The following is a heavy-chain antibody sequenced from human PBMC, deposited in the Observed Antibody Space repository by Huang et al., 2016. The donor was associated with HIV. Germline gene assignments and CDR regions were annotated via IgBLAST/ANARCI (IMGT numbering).Heavy chain of an antibody. CDR1: GYTVSTYG. Sequence: QIQLVQSAAEVKKPGASVKVSCRASGYTVSTYGISWVRQAPGQGLEGMGWISAYNGDIKLAQNCKGRLTMTTDTSTLTAYMELRSLRSDDTALYYCARKATVTAGIDYWGQGTLVTVSS. D-gene: IGHD4-17*01. CDR3: ARKATVTAGIDY. J-gene: IGHJ4*02. V-gene: IGHV1-18*01. CDR2: ISAYNGDI.